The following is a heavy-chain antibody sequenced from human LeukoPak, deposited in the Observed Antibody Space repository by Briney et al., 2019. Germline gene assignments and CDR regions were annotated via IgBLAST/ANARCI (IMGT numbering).Heavy chain of an antibody. CDR2: IIPIFGTA. V-gene: IGHV1-69*05. CDR1: GGTFSSYA. Sequence: SAKVSCKASGGTFSSYAISWVRQAPGQGLEWMGRIIPIFGTANYAQKFQGRVTITTDESTSTAYMELSSLRSEDTAVYYCARGPYYDFWSGNFDYWGQGTLVTVSS. CDR3: ARGPYYDFWSGNFDY. J-gene: IGHJ4*02. D-gene: IGHD3-3*01.